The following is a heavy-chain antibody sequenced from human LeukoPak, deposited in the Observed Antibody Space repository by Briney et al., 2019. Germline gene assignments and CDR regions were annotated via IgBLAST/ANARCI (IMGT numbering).Heavy chain of an antibody. Sequence: GGSLRLSCAASGFTFSSYSMNWVRQAPGKGLEWVSYISSSSSTIYYADSVKGRFTISRDNAKNSLYLQMNSLRAEDTAVYYCARDYYDSSGPNWFDPWGQGTLVTVSS. CDR3: ARDYYDSSGPNWFDP. CDR1: GFTFSSYS. V-gene: IGHV3-48*01. J-gene: IGHJ5*02. CDR2: ISSSSSTI. D-gene: IGHD3-22*01.